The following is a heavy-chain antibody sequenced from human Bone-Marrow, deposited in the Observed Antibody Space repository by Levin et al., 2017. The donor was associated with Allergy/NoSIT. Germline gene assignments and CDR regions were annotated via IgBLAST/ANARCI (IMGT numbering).Heavy chain of an antibody. CDR1: DESFSGHS. V-gene: IGHV4-34*01. D-gene: IGHD1-26*01. J-gene: IGHJ4*02. CDR2: INHGGNT. CDR3: SRGRFSGSDFDGFDY. Sequence: SETLSLTCAVYDESFSGHSWTWIRQPPGKGLEWIGEINHGGNTNYWPSLRSRVTISVDASKKQFSLKVRSVTAADTAVYYCSRGRFSGSDFDGFDYWGQGTLVTISS.